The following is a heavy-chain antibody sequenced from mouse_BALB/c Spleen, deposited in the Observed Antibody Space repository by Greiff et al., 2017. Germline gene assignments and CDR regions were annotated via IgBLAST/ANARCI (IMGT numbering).Heavy chain of an antibody. CDR3: ARRYDYYAMDY. D-gene: IGHD2-10*02. CDR1: GFTFSSYT. CDR2: ISNGGGST. V-gene: IGHV5-12-2*01. J-gene: IGHJ4*01. Sequence: EVQRVESGGGLVQPGGSLKLSCAASGFTFSSYTMSWVRQTPEKRLEWVAYISNGGGSTYYPDTVKGRFTISRDNAKNTLYLQMSSLKSEDTAMYYCARRYDYYAMDYWGQGTSVTVSS.